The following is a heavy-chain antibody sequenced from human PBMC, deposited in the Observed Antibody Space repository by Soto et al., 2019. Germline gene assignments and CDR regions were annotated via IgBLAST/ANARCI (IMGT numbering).Heavy chain of an antibody. CDR1: GGSISSGDYY. CDR3: ARDEGFGELLYNPHYYYGMDV. Sequence: SETLSLTCTVSGGSISSGDYYWSWIRQPPGKGLEWFGYIYYSGSTYYNPSLKSRVTISVDTSKNQFSLKLSSVTAADTAVYYCARDEGFGELLYNPHYYYGMDVWGQGTTVTVSS. J-gene: IGHJ6*02. CDR2: IYYSGST. V-gene: IGHV4-30-4*01. D-gene: IGHD3-10*01.